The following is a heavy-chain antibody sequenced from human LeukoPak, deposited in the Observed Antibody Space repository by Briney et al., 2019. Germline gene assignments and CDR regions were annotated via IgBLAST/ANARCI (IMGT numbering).Heavy chain of an antibody. CDR2: IGGGGGRT. J-gene: IGHJ4*02. CDR1: GYSINSNT. Sequence: AESLSLSCTASGYSINSNTSNKHRLAPGEGLDCVSVIGGGGGRTWYADSVKGRFTISRDNSKKTLDLQLNSLRAEDTAVYYCAKGHSDYGTGFDLWGQGTLVTVAS. D-gene: IGHD3-16*01. CDR3: AKGHSDYGTGFDL. V-gene: IGHV3-23*01.